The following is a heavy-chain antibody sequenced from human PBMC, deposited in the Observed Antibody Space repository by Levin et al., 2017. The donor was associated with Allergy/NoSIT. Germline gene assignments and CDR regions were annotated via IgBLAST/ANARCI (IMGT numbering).Heavy chain of an antibody. Sequence: GGSLRLSCAASGFTFSGYAMHWVRQAPGKGLEWVAVISYDASNKYHADSVKGRFTISRDNSTNTLYLQMNSLRAEDTAVYYCARDQGSSGWNRNDYWGQGTLVTVSS. CDR2: ISYDASNK. CDR1: GFTFSGYA. J-gene: IGHJ4*02. V-gene: IGHV3-30-3*01. CDR3: ARDQGSSGWNRNDY. D-gene: IGHD6-19*01.